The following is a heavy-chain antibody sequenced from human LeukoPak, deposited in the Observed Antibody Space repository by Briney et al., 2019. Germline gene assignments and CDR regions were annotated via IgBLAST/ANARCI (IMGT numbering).Heavy chain of an antibody. CDR2: INPNDGGT. D-gene: IGHD4-17*01. CDR1: GYTFTKNF. V-gene: IGHV1-2*02. J-gene: IGHJ4*02. CDR3: ARDDYGDLQYFEN. Sequence: ASVKVSCKASGYTFTKNFLHWVRQAPGQGLEWMGWINPNDGGTLYAQKFQGGVTMTTDTSITPAYMEMSTLTSDDTAVYYCARDDYGDLQYFENWGQGTLVTVSS.